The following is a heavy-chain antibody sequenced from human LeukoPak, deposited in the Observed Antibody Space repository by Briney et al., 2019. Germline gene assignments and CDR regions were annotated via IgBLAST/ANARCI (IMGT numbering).Heavy chain of an antibody. V-gene: IGHV3-23*01. CDR1: GFTFSNYA. D-gene: IGHD3-9*01. J-gene: IGHJ4*02. Sequence: GGSLRLSCAASGFTFSNYAMSWVRKSPGKGLKWVSAITGSGGNTYYADSVKGRFTISRDNSKNTVFLQMNSLRAEDTAVYYCAKWGDYDVLTGYYVSDYWGQGTLVTVSS. CDR2: ITGSGGNT. CDR3: AKWGDYDVLTGYYVSDY.